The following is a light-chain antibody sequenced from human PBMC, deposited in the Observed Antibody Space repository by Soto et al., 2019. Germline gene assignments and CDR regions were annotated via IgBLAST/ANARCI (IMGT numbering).Light chain of an antibody. CDR1: QFITTY. CDR2: AAS. V-gene: IGKV1-39*01. J-gene: IGKJ5*01. Sequence: DIQMTQSPSSLSASVGDRVSITCRASQFITTYLNWYQHKPGNAPKLLIYAASILQSGVPSRFSGSGSGTDFTLTISDLQPEDFGTYYCQKSYSTLPITFGQGTRLDIK. CDR3: QKSYSTLPIT.